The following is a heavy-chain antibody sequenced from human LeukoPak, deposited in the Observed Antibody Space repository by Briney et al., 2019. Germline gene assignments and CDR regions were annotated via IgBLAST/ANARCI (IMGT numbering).Heavy chain of an antibody. CDR3: ARSVVGQNSPAFDI. CDR1: GGSFSGYY. CDR2: INHSGST. Sequence: PSETLSLTCAVYGGSFSGYYWSWIRQPPGKGLEWIGEINHSGSTNYNPSLKSRVTISVDTSKNQFSLKLSSVTAADTAVYYCARSVVGQNSPAFDIWGQGTMATVSS. J-gene: IGHJ3*02. V-gene: IGHV4-34*01. D-gene: IGHD1-26*01.